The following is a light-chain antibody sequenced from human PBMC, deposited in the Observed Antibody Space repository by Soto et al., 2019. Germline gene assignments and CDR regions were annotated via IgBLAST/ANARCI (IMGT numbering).Light chain of an antibody. CDR3: SSYAGSNTYV. CDR1: SSDVGGYNY. J-gene: IGLJ1*01. Sequence: QSALTQPRSVSGSPGQSVAISCTGTSSDVGGYNYVSWYQLHPGKAPKLMIYGVTKRPSGVPDRFSGSKSGNTASLTVSGLQAEDEADYYCSSYAGSNTYVFGTGTKVTVL. V-gene: IGLV2-8*01. CDR2: GVT.